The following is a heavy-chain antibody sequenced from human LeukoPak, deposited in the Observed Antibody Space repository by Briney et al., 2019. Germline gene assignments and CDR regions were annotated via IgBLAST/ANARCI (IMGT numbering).Heavy chain of an antibody. J-gene: IGHJ6*03. Sequence: ASVKVSCKASGGTFSSYAITWVRQAPGQGLEWMGGIIPIFDTTNYAQKFQGRVSITADKSTSTAYMELSSLRSEDTALYYCARAAYGEGPDYYYMDVWGKGTTVTISS. CDR3: ARAAYGEGPDYYYMDV. CDR1: GGTFSSYA. CDR2: IIPIFDTT. D-gene: IGHD4-17*01. V-gene: IGHV1-69*06.